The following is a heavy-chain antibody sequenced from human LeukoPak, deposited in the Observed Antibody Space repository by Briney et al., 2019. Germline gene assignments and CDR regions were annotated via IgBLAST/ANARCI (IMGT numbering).Heavy chain of an antibody. D-gene: IGHD2-8*02. V-gene: IGHV6-1*01. CDR3: ALVGYQTDWFDS. Sequence: SQTLSLTCAISGDSVSSNSAARSWIRHSPSRGLEWLGRTYYRSNCYHEYAVSVKSRITINTDTSNNQFSLQLNSVSPEDTGVYYCALVGYQTDWFDSWGKGTLVTVSS. J-gene: IGHJ5*01. CDR1: GDSVSSNSAA. CDR2: TYYRSNCYH.